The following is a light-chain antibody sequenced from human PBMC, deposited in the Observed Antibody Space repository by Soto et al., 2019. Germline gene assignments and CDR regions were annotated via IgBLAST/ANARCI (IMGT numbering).Light chain of an antibody. CDR2: DVS. CDR3: CSYSMGGTDV. CDR1: STDVGGYNY. Sequence: QSALTQPASVSGSPGQSSTISCTGTSTDVGGYNYVSWFQHLPGKAPRLIIYDVSYRPSGASHRFSGSRSGNTASLTISGLQAEDEADYYCCSYSMGGTDVFGGGTKLTVL. J-gene: IGLJ2*01. V-gene: IGLV2-14*03.